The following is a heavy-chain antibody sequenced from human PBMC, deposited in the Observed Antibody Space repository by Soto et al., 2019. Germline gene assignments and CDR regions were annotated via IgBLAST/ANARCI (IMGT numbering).Heavy chain of an antibody. V-gene: IGHV5-51*01. CDR1: GNSFTTDL. Sequence: GEALMVCGKGCGNSFTTDLIGWVRQMPGKGLEWMGIIYPGDSDTRYSPSFQGQVTISADKSISTAYLQWSSLKASDTAMYYCARHSSVDYYGMDVWGQGTTVTVSS. J-gene: IGHJ6*02. CDR2: IYPGDSDT. D-gene: IGHD2-15*01. CDR3: ARHSSVDYYGMDV.